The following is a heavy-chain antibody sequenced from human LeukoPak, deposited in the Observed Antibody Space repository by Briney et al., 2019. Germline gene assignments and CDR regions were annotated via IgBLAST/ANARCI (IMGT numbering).Heavy chain of an antibody. CDR2: IKQDGSEK. CDR1: GFTFSSYW. Sequence: GGSLRLSCAASGFTFSSYWMSWVRQAPGKGLEWVANIKQDGSEKYYVDSVKGRFTISRDNAKNSLYLQINSLRAEDTAVYYCARVSWFGESIDGDDDYRGQGTLVTVSS. D-gene: IGHD3-10*01. CDR3: ARVSWFGESIDGDDDY. V-gene: IGHV3-7*01. J-gene: IGHJ4*02.